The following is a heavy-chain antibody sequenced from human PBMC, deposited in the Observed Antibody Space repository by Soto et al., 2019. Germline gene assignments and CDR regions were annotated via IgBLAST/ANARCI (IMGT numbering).Heavy chain of an antibody. J-gene: IGHJ6*02. CDR2: INPKNGVT. CDR1: GYTFTGFW. Sequence: ASVKVSFKASGYTFTGFWIHWVRQAPGQGLEWMGWINPKNGVTNYAQKFQGRVTMTRDTSLSTVYMELSRLQSDDTAVYYCSKGLWTVGQCSGGTCYDGMDVWGQGTTVTVSS. V-gene: IGHV1-2*02. CDR3: SKGLWTVGQCSGGTCYDGMDV. D-gene: IGHD2-15*01.